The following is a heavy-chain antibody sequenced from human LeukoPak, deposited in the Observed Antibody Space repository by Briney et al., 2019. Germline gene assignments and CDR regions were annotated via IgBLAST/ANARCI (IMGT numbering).Heavy chain of an antibody. CDR2: INPSGGST. CDR1: GYTFTSYY. V-gene: IGHV1-46*01. CDR3: ARVTGSCPFGY. D-gene: IGHD2-15*01. Sequence: GASVKVSCKASGYTFTSYYMHWVRQAPGQGLEWMGIINPSGGSTSYAQKFQGRVTMTRDTSTSTVYMELSSLRSEDAAVYYCARVTGSCPFGYWGQGTLVTVSS. J-gene: IGHJ4*02.